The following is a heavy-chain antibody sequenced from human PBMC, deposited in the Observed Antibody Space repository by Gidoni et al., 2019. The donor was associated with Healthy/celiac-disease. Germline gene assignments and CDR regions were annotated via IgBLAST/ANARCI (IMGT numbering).Heavy chain of an antibody. D-gene: IGHD3-16*01. J-gene: IGHJ4*02. CDR2: IYFSGST. Sequence: QLQLQESGPGLAKPSETLCLTCTVSGGSLSSSSYDRFWIRQPPGNGLEWIGSIYFSGSTYYNPSLKSRVNISVDTSKNKFSLKLSSLTAADTAVYYCARHVSYYGYNYCFDYWGQGTLVTVSS. CDR3: ARHVSYYGYNYCFDY. V-gene: IGHV4-39*01. CDR1: GGSLSSSSYD.